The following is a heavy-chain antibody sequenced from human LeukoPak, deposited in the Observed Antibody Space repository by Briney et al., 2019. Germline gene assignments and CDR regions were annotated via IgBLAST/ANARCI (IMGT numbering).Heavy chain of an antibody. CDR2: INPSGGST. V-gene: IGHV1-46*01. J-gene: IGHJ6*02. CDR3: ARRGDYYYYGMDV. Sequence: ASVKVSCKASGYTFTSYYMHWVRQAPGQGLEWMGIINPSGGSTSYAQKFQGRVTMTTDTSTSTAYMELRSLRSDDTAVYYCARRGDYYYYGMDVWGQGTTVTVSS. CDR1: GYTFTSYY.